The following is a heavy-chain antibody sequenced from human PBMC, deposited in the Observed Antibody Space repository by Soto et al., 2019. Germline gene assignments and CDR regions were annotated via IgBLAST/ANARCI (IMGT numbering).Heavy chain of an antibody. D-gene: IGHD4-4*01. V-gene: IGHV1-3*01. J-gene: IGHJ5*02. Sequence: GASVKVSCKASGYTFTSYAMHWVRQAPGQRLEWMGWINAGNGNTKYSQKFQGRVTMTTDTSTSTAYMELRSLRSDDTAVYYCARDSLHLGLDPWGQGTLVTVSS. CDR3: ARDSLHLGLDP. CDR2: INAGNGNT. CDR1: GYTFTSYA.